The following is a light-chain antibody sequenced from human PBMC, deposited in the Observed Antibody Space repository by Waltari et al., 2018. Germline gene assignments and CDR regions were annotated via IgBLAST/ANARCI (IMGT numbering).Light chain of an antibody. Sequence: DIQMTQSPSSLSASVGDRVTITCRASQSISSYLNWYQQNPGQAPKLLVYAASSLQSGVPSRFSGSGSGTDFTLTISSLQPEDFATYYCQQSYSTPLYTFGQWTKLEIK. J-gene: IGKJ2*01. V-gene: IGKV1-39*01. CDR1: QSISSY. CDR3: QQSYSTPLYT. CDR2: AAS.